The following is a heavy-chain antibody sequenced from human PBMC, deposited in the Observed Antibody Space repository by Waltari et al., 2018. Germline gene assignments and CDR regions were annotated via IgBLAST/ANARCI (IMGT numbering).Heavy chain of an antibody. J-gene: IGHJ4*02. CDR1: GGSISSSSYY. Sequence: QLQLQESGPGLVKPSETLSLTCTVSGGSISSSSYYWGWIRQPPGKGLEWIGSIYYSGGTYYNPSLKGRVTISVDTSKNQFSLKLSSVTAADTAVYYCARLGRGSGWDYFDYWGQGTLVTVSS. CDR2: IYYSGGT. V-gene: IGHV4-39*07. CDR3: ARLGRGSGWDYFDY. D-gene: IGHD6-19*01.